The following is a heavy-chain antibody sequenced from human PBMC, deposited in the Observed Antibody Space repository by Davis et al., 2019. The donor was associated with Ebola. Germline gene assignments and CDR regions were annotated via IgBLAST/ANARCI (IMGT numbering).Heavy chain of an antibody. V-gene: IGHV4-31*03. CDR1: GGSISSGGYY. Sequence: MPSETLSLTCTVSGGSISSGGYYWSWIRQHPGKGLEWLGYIYYSGSTYYNPSLKSRVTISVDTSKNQFSLKLSSVPAADTAVYYCATAGGDCSGGSCYSIDAFDIWGQGTMVTVSS. D-gene: IGHD2-15*01. CDR3: ATAGGDCSGGSCYSIDAFDI. CDR2: IYYSGST. J-gene: IGHJ3*02.